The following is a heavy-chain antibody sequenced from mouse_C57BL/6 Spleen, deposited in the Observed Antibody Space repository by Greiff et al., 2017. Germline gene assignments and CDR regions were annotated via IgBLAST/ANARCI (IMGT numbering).Heavy chain of an antibody. D-gene: IGHD1-1*02. J-gene: IGHJ1*03. V-gene: IGHV1-75*01. CDR1: GYTFTDYY. Sequence: VQRVESGPELVKPGASVKISCKASGYTFTDYYINWVKQRPGQGLEWIGWIFPGSGSTYYNEKFKGKATLTVDKSSSTAYMLLSSLTSEDSAVYFCASYGPNWYFDVWGTGTTVTVSS. CDR3: ASYGPNWYFDV. CDR2: IFPGSGST.